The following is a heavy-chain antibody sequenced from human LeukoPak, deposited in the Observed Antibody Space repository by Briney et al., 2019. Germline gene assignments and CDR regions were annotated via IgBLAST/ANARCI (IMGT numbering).Heavy chain of an antibody. Sequence: SETLSLTCTVSGGSISSGGYYWSWIRQHPGKGLEWIGYIYYSGSTYYNPSLKSRVTISVDTSKNQFSLKLSSVTAADTAVYYCARDLESSGPYPYTLGPHNWFDPWGQGTLVTVSS. D-gene: IGHD3-22*01. CDR1: GGSISSGGYY. CDR3: ARDLESSGPYPYTLGPHNWFDP. CDR2: IYYSGST. V-gene: IGHV4-31*03. J-gene: IGHJ5*02.